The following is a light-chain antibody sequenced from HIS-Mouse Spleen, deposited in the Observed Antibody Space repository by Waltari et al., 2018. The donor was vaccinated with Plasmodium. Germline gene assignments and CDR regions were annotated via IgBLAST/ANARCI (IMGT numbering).Light chain of an antibody. Sequence: DIPINQSPSSLSSFVRDRIPITCRASQGISSYLNWYQQKPGKAPKLLIYAASSLQSGVPSRFSGSGSGTDFTLTISSLQPEDVATYYCQKYNSTPCTFGQGTKVEIK. CDR1: QGISSY. J-gene: IGKJ1*01. V-gene: IGKV1-39*01. CDR3: QKYNSTPCT. CDR2: AAS.